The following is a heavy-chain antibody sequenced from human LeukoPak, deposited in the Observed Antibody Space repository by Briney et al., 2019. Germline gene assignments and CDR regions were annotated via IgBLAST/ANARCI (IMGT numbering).Heavy chain of an antibody. CDR1: GGSISSYY. Sequence: PSETLSLTCTVSGGSISSYYWSWIRQPPGKGLEWVGYINYSGSTNYNPSLKSRVTISTDTSKNQFSLKLSSVAAADTAVYYRARHTYSDYIVFNYWGQGTLVTVSS. D-gene: IGHD4-11*01. J-gene: IGHJ4*02. CDR2: INYSGST. CDR3: ARHTYSDYIVFNY. V-gene: IGHV4-59*08.